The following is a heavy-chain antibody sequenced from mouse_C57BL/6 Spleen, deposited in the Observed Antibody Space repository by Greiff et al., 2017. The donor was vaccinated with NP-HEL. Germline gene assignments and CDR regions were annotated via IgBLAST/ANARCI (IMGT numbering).Heavy chain of an antibody. D-gene: IGHD1-1*01. CDR2: ISSGSSTI. CDR1: GFTFSDYG. Sequence: EVMLVESGGGLVKPGGSLKLSCAASGFTFSDYGMHWVRQAPEKGLEWVAYISSGSSTIYYADTVKGRFTISRDNAKNTLFLQMTSLRSEETAMYYCARPGFYYGSSFDYWGQGTTLTVSS. V-gene: IGHV5-17*01. J-gene: IGHJ2*01. CDR3: ARPGFYYGSSFDY.